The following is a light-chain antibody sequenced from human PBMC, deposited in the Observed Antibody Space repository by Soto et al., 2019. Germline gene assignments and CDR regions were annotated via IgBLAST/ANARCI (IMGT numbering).Light chain of an antibody. CDR1: HTISSSY. J-gene: IGKJ5*01. V-gene: IGKV3-20*01. Sequence: VLTQSPGTLSLSPGDTASLSCRASHTISSSYLAWYQQKPGQAPRLLMYGISRRATGIPDRFSGSGSGTDFTLTITRLEPEDFAVYYCQQYNNWPPITFGQGTRLEIK. CDR3: QQYNNWPPIT. CDR2: GIS.